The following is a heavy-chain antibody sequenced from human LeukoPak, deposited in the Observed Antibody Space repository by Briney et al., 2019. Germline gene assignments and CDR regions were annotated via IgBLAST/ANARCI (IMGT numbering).Heavy chain of an antibody. J-gene: IGHJ4*02. Sequence: PSETLSLTCTVSGYSISSGYYWGWIRQPPGKGLEWIGSIYHSGSTYYNPSLKSRVTISVDTSKNQFSLKLSSVTAADTAVYYCARVRLERRGVLDYWGQGTLVTVSS. CDR1: GYSISSGYY. CDR3: ARVRLERRGVLDY. D-gene: IGHD1-1*01. CDR2: IYHSGST. V-gene: IGHV4-38-2*02.